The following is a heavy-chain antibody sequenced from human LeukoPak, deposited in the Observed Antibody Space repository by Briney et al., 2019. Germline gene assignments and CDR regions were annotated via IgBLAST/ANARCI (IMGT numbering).Heavy chain of an antibody. CDR3: ARDGYYDYVWGSYSLYYFDY. V-gene: IGHV4-59*12. CDR2: IYYSGST. J-gene: IGHJ4*02. D-gene: IGHD3-16*01. Sequence: PSETLSLTCTVSGGSISGYYWSWVRQPPGKGLEWIGYIYYSGSTNYNPSLKSRVTISVDTSKNQFSLKLSSVTAADTAVYYCARDGYYDYVWGSYSLYYFDYWGQGTLVTVSS. CDR1: GGSISGYY.